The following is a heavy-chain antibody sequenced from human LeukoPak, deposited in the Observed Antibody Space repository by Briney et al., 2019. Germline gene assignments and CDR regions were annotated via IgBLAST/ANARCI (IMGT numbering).Heavy chain of an antibody. J-gene: IGHJ4*02. CDR1: GGSISSGDYY. V-gene: IGHV4-30-4*01. CDR2: IYYSGST. CDR3: ARVVPAAIFDY. Sequence: SQALSLTCTVSGGSISSGDYYWSWIRQPPGKGLEWIGYIYYSGSTNYNPSLKSRVTISVDTSKNQFSLKLSSVTAADTAVYYCARVVPAAIFDYWGQGTLVTVSS. D-gene: IGHD2-2*01.